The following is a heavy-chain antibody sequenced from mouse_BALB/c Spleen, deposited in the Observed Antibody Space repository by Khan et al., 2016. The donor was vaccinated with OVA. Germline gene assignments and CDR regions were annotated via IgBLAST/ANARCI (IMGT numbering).Heavy chain of an antibody. CDR2: IYPGNSDT. CDR1: GYTFTSYW. D-gene: IGHD2-1*01. V-gene: IGHV1-5*01. Sequence: VQLQQSGTVLARPGASVKMSCKASGYTFTSYWMHWVKQRPGQGLEWIGAIYPGNSDTNYNQKFKGKANLTAVTSTSTAYMEFNSLTNEDSAVYYCTRNGFGNYESWDYWGQGTTLTVSS. J-gene: IGHJ2*01. CDR3: TRNGFGNYESWDY.